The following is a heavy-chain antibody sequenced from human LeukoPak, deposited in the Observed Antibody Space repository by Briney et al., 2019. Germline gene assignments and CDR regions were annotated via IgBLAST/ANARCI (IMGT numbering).Heavy chain of an antibody. CDR3: GALLRGYSYGWWDY. D-gene: IGHD5-18*01. CDR1: GYTFTGYY. CDR2: INTNRGGT. Sequence: ASVKVSCKASGYTFTGYYMHWVRQAPGQGLECMGWINTNRGGTNYAQKFQGRVTMTRDTSIGTAYMELRRLRSAETTACYYGALLRGYSYGWWDYWGQGTLVTVSS. J-gene: IGHJ4*01. V-gene: IGHV1-2*02.